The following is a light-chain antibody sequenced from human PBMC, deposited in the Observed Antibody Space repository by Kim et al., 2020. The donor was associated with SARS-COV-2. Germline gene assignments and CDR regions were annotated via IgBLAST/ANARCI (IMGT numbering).Light chain of an antibody. J-gene: IGKJ1*01. V-gene: IGKV1-33*01. CDR1: QDIRNY. Sequence: DIQMTQSPSSLSASVGDRVTITCQASQDIRNYLNWYQQKPGKAPKVLIYDASTLETGVPSRFSGSGSGTEFTFSISGLQPEDIGTYYCQQYNSHLPGFGQGTKVDIK. CDR2: DAS. CDR3: QQYNSHLPG.